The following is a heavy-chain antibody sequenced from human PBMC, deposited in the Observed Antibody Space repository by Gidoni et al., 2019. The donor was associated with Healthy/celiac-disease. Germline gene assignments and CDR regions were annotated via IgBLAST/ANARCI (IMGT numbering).Heavy chain of an antibody. CDR2: ISGSGGST. J-gene: IGHJ4*02. CDR1: GVTCSSYA. Sequence: EVQQVESGGGWVQPGGALRISWAAAGVTCSSYAMSWVRQAPGKGLEWVSAISGSGGSTYYADSVKGRFTISRDNSKNTLYLQMNSLRAEDTAVYYCAITITTVTTPFDYWGQGTLVTVSS. CDR3: AITITTVTTPFDY. D-gene: IGHD4-17*01. V-gene: IGHV3-23*04.